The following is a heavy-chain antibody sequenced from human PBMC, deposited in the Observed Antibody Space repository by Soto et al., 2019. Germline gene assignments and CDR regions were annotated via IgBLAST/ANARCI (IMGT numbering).Heavy chain of an antibody. Sequence: SETLSLTCTVSGGSISSYYWTWIRQPPGKGLEWIGYIYYSGSTNHNPSLKSRVTISVDTSKNQFSLKLSSVTAADTAVYYCARVNDVWTGYYSTNWFDPWGQGTLVT. CDR1: GGSISSYY. D-gene: IGHD3-3*01. CDR3: ARVNDVWTGYYSTNWFDP. J-gene: IGHJ5*02. V-gene: IGHV4-59*01. CDR2: IYYSGST.